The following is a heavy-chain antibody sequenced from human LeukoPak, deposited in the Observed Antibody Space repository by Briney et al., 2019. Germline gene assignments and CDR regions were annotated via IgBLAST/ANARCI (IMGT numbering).Heavy chain of an antibody. CDR1: GFTLSGYG. V-gene: IGHV3-30*18. D-gene: IGHD2-15*01. Sequence: GGSLRLSCAASGFTLSGYGMHWVRQAPGKGLEWVAFISYDGSNKFYADSVKGRFTISRDNSNNTLYLQTNSLRAKDTAVYYCVKSSGEAYYYGMDVWGQGTTVTVSS. CDR2: ISYDGSNK. CDR3: VKSSGEAYYYGMDV. J-gene: IGHJ6*02.